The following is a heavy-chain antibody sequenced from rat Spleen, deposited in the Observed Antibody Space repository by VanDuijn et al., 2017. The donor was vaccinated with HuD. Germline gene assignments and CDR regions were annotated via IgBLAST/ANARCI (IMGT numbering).Heavy chain of an antibody. Sequence: EVQLVESDGGLVQPGRSLKLSCAASGFTFSDYYMAWVRQAPTKGLEWVATLSYDATAPYYRDSVKGRFTISRDNAKTTLYLQMDSLRSEDTATYYCARHYGGYSEYVMDAWGQGASVTVSS. CDR3: ARHYGGYSEYVMDA. CDR1: GFTFSDYY. D-gene: IGHD1-11*01. J-gene: IGHJ4*01. CDR2: LSYDATAP. V-gene: IGHV5-29*01.